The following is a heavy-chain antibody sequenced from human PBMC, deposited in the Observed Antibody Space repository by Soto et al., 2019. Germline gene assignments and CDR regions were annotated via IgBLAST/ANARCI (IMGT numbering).Heavy chain of an antibody. CDR2: INPNNGGK. D-gene: IGHD6-25*01. CDR1: GYTFTGYY. V-gene: IGHV1-2*02. Sequence: QVQLVQSGAEVKKPGASVKVSCKPSGYTFTGYYIHWLRQAPGQGLEWLGWINPNNGGKIYAQKFQGRVTMTRDTTISTSYMELSMLRSEDTAVYYCARAPSLGSSAFDYWGQGTLVTVSS. J-gene: IGHJ4*02. CDR3: ARAPSLGSSAFDY.